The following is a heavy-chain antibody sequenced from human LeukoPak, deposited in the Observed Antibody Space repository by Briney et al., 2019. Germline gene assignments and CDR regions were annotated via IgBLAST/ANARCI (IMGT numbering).Heavy chain of an antibody. V-gene: IGHV3-21*01. CDR3: ARHRGSYSFDVFDI. Sequence: GGSLRLSCAASGFTFSSYSMNWVRQAPGKGLEWVSSISSSSSYIYYADSVKGRFTISRDNAKNSLYLQMNSLRVEDTAVYYCARHRGSYSFDVFDIGGKGKMVTV. CDR1: GFTFSSYS. J-gene: IGHJ3*02. CDR2: ISSSSSYI. D-gene: IGHD1-26*01.